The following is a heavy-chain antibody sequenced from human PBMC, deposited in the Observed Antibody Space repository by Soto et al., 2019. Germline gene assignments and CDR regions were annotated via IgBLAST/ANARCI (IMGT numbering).Heavy chain of an antibody. CDR1: EFTFTYAW. D-gene: IGHD6-19*01. CDR3: TRVRSSGWSHPFEI. CDR2: IKSKTDGGTT. J-gene: IGHJ3*02. Sequence: PGGSLRLSCAASEFTFTYAWMSWVRQAPGKGLEWVGRIKSKTDGGTTDYAAPVKGRFTISRDESQNTLYLQMNSLKTEDTAVYYCTRVRSSGWSHPFEIWGQGTMVTVSS. V-gene: IGHV3-15*01.